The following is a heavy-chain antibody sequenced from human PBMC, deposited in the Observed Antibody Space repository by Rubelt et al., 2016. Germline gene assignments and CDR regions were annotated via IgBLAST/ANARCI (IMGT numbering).Heavy chain of an antibody. D-gene: IGHD6-19*01. J-gene: IGHJ5*02. CDR3: AKYPTAVAGTNWFDP. CDR1: GFSLSIYA. CDR2: ISPSGGTT. V-gene: IGHV3-23*01. Sequence: EVQLLESGGGLVQPGGSLRLSCAASGFSLSIYAMSWVRQAPGKGLEWVSGISPSGGTTYYADSVKDRFTISRDNSKNTLFLQMNSLRADETAAYYCAKYPTAVAGTNWFDPWGQGTLVTVSS.